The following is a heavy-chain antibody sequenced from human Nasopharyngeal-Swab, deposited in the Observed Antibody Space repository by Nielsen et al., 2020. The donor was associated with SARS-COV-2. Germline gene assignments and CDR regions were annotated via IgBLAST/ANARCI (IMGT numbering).Heavy chain of an antibody. CDR3: ARERGTTGFGYFDL. J-gene: IGHJ2*01. V-gene: IGHV1-18*01. D-gene: IGHD1-7*01. CDR2: ISAYNGNT. Sequence: APVKVSCKASGYTFTSYGISWVRQAPGQGLEWMGWISAYNGNTNYAQKLQGRVTMTTDTSTSTAYMELRSLRSDDTAVYYCARERGTTGFGYFDLWGRGTLVTVSS. CDR1: GYTFTSYG.